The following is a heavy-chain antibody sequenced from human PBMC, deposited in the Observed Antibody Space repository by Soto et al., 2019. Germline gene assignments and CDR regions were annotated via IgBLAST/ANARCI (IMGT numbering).Heavy chain of an antibody. D-gene: IGHD5-12*01. Sequence: DVQLLESGGDLVQPGGSLGLSCAASGFIFSNYAMSWVRQAPGKGLEWVSLIRGSGGPTNYADSAKGRFTVSRDNSKNILLLQMNSLRAEDMAVYYCVKDFRVGYDWTHDWGQGTLVTVSS. CDR1: GFIFSNYA. CDR3: VKDFRVGYDWTHD. CDR2: IRGSGGPT. V-gene: IGHV3-23*01. J-gene: IGHJ4*02.